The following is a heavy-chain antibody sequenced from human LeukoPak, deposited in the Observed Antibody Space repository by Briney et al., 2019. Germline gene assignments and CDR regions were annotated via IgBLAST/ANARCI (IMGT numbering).Heavy chain of an antibody. CDR3: ARQEDDYGDSCFDY. CDR2: IYYSGST. J-gene: IGHJ4*02. Sequence: PSETLSLTCTVSGGSISSRSYYWGWIRQPPGKGLEWIGSIYYSGSTYYNPSLKSPVTISVDTSKNQFTLKLSSVTAADTAVDNCARQEDDYGDSCFDYWGQGTLVTVSS. CDR1: GGSISSRSYY. V-gene: IGHV4-39*01. D-gene: IGHD4-17*01.